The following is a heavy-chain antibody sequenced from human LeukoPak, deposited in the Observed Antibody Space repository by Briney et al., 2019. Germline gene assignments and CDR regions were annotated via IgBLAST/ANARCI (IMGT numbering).Heavy chain of an antibody. V-gene: IGHV1-2*02. CDR3: ARDGGAGSNYCYDY. CDR2: INPNSGGT. D-gene: IGHD4-11*01. Sequence: GAPVNDCFKPSVYTFTCYYMHWVRQAPGQGLEWMGGINPNSGGTNYAQKFQSRDTMTRDTSISAASMELSRLRSDDTAVYYCARDGGAGSNYCYDYWGQETQGTVSS. J-gene: IGHJ4*02. CDR1: VYTFTCYY.